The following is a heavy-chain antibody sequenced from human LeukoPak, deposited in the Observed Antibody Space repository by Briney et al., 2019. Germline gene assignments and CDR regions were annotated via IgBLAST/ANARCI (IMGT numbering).Heavy chain of an antibody. Sequence: SETLSLTCTVSGGSISSSSYYWGWIRQPPGKGLEWIGSIYYSGSTYYNPSLKSRVTISVDTSKNQFSLKLSSVTAADTAMYYCARGVGGSVDYWGQGTLVTVSS. J-gene: IGHJ4*02. CDR3: ARGVGGSVDY. CDR1: GGSISSSSYY. D-gene: IGHD3-16*01. V-gene: IGHV4-39*01. CDR2: IYYSGST.